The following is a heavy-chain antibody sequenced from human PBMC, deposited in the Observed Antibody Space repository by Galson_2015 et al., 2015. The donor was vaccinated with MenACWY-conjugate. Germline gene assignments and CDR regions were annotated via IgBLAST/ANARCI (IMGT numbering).Heavy chain of an antibody. J-gene: IGHJ4*02. CDR3: AYRTHVTSVDF. Sequence: LVKPTQTLTLTCTFSGLSLSSHAELVGWVRQPPGKAPEWLAFVYWNDDKRYSPSLRSRLTITKDTSRNQVVLTMTNMDPADTSIFYCAYRTHVTSVDFWGQGT. CDR1: GLSLSSHAEL. D-gene: IGHD2-21*02. CDR2: VYWNDDK. V-gene: IGHV2-5*01.